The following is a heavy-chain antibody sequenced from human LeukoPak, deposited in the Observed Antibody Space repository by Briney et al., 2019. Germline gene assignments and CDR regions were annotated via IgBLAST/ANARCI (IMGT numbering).Heavy chain of an antibody. CDR1: EFTFSNYY. Sequence: PGGSLRLSCAGSEFTFSNYYMSWIRQAPGKGLEWVAYISSSGRPIGYADSVKGRFTISRDNDRNSVYLQMNSLTAEDTAVYYCARRGDYMDVWGKGTTVTVSS. J-gene: IGHJ6*03. CDR3: ARRGDYMDV. CDR2: ISSSGRPI. V-gene: IGHV3-11*01.